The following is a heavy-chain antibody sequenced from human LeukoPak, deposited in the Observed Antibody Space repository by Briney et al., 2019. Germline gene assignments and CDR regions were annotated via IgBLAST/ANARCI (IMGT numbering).Heavy chain of an antibody. D-gene: IGHD2-8*01. CDR2: LSGTGGST. CDR1: GFTFSSYT. Sequence: PGGSLRLSCAASGFTFSSYTMNWVRQPPGQGLEWVSTLSGTGGSTYYADSVKGRFTISRDNSKNTLYLQMNSLRAEDTAVYYCAKALYNWYFDLWGRGAPVTVSS. V-gene: IGHV3-23*01. CDR3: AKALYNWYFDL. J-gene: IGHJ2*01.